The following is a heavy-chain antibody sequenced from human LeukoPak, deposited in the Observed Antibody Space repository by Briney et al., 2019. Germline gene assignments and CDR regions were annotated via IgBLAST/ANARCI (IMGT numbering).Heavy chain of an antibody. CDR2: TYYRSKWYN. CDR1: GDSFSSNSAA. Sequence: SQTLSLTCAISGDSFSSNSAAWDWVRQSPSRGLEWLGRTYYRSKWYNDYAVSVKSRITITPDTSKNQFSLQLNSVTPEDTAVYYCARYSSSWDEEDDAFDIWGQGTTVTVSS. CDR3: ARYSSSWDEEDDAFDI. V-gene: IGHV6-1*01. D-gene: IGHD6-13*01. J-gene: IGHJ3*02.